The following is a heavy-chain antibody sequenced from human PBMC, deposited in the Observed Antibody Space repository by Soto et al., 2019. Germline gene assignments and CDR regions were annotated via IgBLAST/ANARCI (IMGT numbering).Heavy chain of an antibody. CDR1: GFTFSSYG. V-gene: IGHV3-33*01. D-gene: IGHD3-22*01. CDR2: IWYDGSNK. Sequence: GGSLRLSCAASGFTFSSYGMHWVRQAPGKGLEWVAVIWYDGSNKYYADSVKGRFTISRDNSKNTLYLQMNSLRAEDTAVYYCARESPYYDSRLAFDIWGQGTMVTVSS. CDR3: ARESPYYDSRLAFDI. J-gene: IGHJ3*02.